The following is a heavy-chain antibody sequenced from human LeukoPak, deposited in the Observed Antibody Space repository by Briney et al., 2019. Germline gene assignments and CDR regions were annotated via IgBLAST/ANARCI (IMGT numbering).Heavy chain of an antibody. CDR3: TRSSGHFDY. D-gene: IGHD3-10*01. CDR2: ISSNGDST. V-gene: IGHV3-64*01. J-gene: IGHJ4*02. Sequence: GGSLRLSCAASGFTFSTYSMHWVRQAPGKGLEYVSAISSNGDSTYYTNSVKGRFTISRDNSKNTLYLQMGSLRAEDMAVYYCTRSSGHFDYWGQGTLVTVSS. CDR1: GFTFSTYS.